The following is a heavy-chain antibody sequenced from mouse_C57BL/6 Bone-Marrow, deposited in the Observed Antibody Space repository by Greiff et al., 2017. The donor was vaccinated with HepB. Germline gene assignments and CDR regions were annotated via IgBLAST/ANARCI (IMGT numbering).Heavy chain of an antibody. Sequence: VQLQQSGAELARPGASVKLSCKASGYTFTSYGISWVKQRTGQGLEWIGEIYPRSGNTYYNEKFKGKATLTADKSSSTAYMELRSLTSEDSAVYFCARNDGYCVYFDYGGQGTTLTVSS. CDR3: ARNDGYCVYFDY. CDR2: IYPRSGNT. V-gene: IGHV1-81*01. D-gene: IGHD2-3*01. CDR1: GYTFTSYG. J-gene: IGHJ2*01.